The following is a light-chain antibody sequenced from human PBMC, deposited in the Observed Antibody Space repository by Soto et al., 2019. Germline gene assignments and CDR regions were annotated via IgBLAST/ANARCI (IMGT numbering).Light chain of an antibody. CDR3: ESWDGNTHTV. CDR2: LEGSGSY. CDR1: SGHSSYI. Sequence: QSVLTQSSSASASLGSSVKLTCTLSSGHSSYIIAWHQQQPGKAPRYLMKLEGSGSYNKGSGVPDRFSGSSSGADRYLTISNLQFEDEADYYCESWDGNTHTVVGGGTKLTVL. V-gene: IGLV4-60*02. J-gene: IGLJ3*02.